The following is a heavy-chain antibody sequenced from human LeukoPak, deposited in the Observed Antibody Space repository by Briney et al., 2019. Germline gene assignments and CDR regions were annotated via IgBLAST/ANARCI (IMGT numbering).Heavy chain of an antibody. V-gene: IGHV3-21*01. CDR3: ARDRCSGGSCYLTQHYYYYYGMDV. Sequence: GGSLRLSCAASGFTFSSYEMNWVRQAPGKGLEWVSSISSSSSYIYYADSVKGRFTISRDNAKNSLYLQMNSLRAEDTAVYYCARDRCSGGSCYLTQHYYYYYGMDVWGQGTTVTVSS. D-gene: IGHD2-15*01. CDR1: GFTFSSYE. J-gene: IGHJ6*02. CDR2: ISSSSSYI.